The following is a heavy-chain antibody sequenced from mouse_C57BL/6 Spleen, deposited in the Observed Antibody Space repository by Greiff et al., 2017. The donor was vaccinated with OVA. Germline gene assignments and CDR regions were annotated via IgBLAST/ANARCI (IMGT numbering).Heavy chain of an antibody. CDR3: ARGRSTMVTTMDYFDY. D-gene: IGHD2-2*01. CDR1: GYTFTSYW. CDR2: IYPGSGST. Sequence: VQLQQPGAELVKPGASVKMSCKASGYTFTSYWITWVKQRPGQGLEWIGDIYPGSGSTNYNEKFKSKATLTVDTSSSTAYMQLSSLTSEDSAVYYGARGRSTMVTTMDYFDYWGQGTTLTVSS. J-gene: IGHJ2*01. V-gene: IGHV1-55*01.